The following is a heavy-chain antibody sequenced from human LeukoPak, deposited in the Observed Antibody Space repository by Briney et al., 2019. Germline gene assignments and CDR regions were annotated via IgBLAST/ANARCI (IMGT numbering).Heavy chain of an antibody. J-gene: IGHJ6*02. CDR2: IIPIFGTA. Sequence: GASVEVSCKASGGTFSSYAISWVRQAPGQGLEWMGGIIPIFGTANYAQKFQGRVTITADESTSTAYMELSSLRSEDTAVYYCARLPLRSIAVGYYGMDVWGQGTTVTVSS. CDR1: GGTFSSYA. CDR3: ARLPLRSIAVGYYGMDV. D-gene: IGHD6-6*01. V-gene: IGHV1-69*13.